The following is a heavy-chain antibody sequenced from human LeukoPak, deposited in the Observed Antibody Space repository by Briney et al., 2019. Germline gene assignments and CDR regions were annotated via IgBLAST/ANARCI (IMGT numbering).Heavy chain of an antibody. V-gene: IGHV3-64*02. J-gene: IGHJ4*02. CDR1: GFTLSSFS. Sequence: GGSLRLSCAASGFTLSSFSMHWVRQSPGRGLEYVSAINYKGGTTYYADSVKGRFTISRDNSKNTLYLQMASLRDEDTGVYYCARVGPATAFDYWGQGTQVTVSS. CDR2: INYKGGTT. CDR3: ARVGPATAFDY.